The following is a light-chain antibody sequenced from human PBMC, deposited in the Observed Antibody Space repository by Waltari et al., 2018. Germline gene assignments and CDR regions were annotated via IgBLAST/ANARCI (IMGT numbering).Light chain of an antibody. CDR2: DVT. CDR3: CSFSGTYYV. CDR1: SSDVGSYNH. V-gene: IGLV2-11*01. Sequence: QSALTQPRSVSGTPGQSVTISCPGTSSDVGSYNHVSWYQQHPGKAPKLMIYDVTKRPSGVPDRFSGSKSGNTASLTISGLQAEDEADYHCCSFSGTYYVFGTGTEVTVL. J-gene: IGLJ1*01.